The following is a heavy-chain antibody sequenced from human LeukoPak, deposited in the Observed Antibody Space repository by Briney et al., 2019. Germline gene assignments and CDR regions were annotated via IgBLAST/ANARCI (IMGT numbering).Heavy chain of an antibody. D-gene: IGHD3-22*01. Sequence: ASMAVSCKASGYTFTSYYMHWVRQAPGQGLEWMGIINPSGGSTSYAQKFQGRVTMTRDTSTSTVYMELSSLRSGDTAVYYCAFTYYYDSSGYYAPHSLGYWGQGTLVTVSS. CDR2: INPSGGST. CDR1: GYTFTSYY. J-gene: IGHJ4*02. V-gene: IGHV1-46*01. CDR3: AFTYYYDSSGYYAPHSLGY.